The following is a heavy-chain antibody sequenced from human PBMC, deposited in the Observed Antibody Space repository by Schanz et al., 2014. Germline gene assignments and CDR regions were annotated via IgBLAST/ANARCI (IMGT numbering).Heavy chain of an antibody. J-gene: IGHJ4*02. CDR3: AKSLESCPGGRCSRGYFDY. Sequence: EVELVESGGGLVQPGGSLRLSCAASGFSFSDHAMDWVRQAPGKGLEWVSYISGSSRTIYYADSMKGRFTVSRDNAENALYLQMSSLRAEDTAVYYCAKSLESCPGGRCSRGYFDYWGQGTLVNVSS. D-gene: IGHD2-8*02. CDR2: ISGSSRTI. CDR1: GFSFSDHA. V-gene: IGHV3-48*01.